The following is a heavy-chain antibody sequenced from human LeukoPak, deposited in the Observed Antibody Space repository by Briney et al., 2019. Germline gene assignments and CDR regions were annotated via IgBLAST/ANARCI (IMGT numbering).Heavy chain of an antibody. Sequence: QPGGSLRLSCAASGFTFSSYAMSWVRQAPGKGLEWVSAISGSGGSTYYADSVKGRFTISRDSSKSTLYLQMNSLRAEDTAVYYCARPQGSGSYYFDYWGQGTLVTVSS. CDR2: ISGSGGST. J-gene: IGHJ4*02. D-gene: IGHD3-10*01. CDR1: GFTFSSYA. CDR3: ARPQGSGSYYFDY. V-gene: IGHV3-23*01.